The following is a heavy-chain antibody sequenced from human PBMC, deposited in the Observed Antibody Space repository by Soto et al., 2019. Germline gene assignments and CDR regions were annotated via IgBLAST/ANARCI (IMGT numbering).Heavy chain of an antibody. Sequence: GREWSEGRSWSGSLHQITEKGLEWKGIIFPRDSDTRYSPSFQGQVTISADKSIDTAYLQWSSIKAAETAIYYCARIMVRGVITHSRDLHGMDVWGQGTTVTVPS. CDR3: ARIMVRGVITHSRDLHGMDV. CDR1: EWSEGRSW. V-gene: IGHV5-51*07. CDR2: IFPRDSDT. J-gene: IGHJ6*02. D-gene: IGHD3-10*01.